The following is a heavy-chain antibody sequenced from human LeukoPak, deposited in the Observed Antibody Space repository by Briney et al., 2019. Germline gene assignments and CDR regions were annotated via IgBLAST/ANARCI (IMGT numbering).Heavy chain of an antibody. D-gene: IGHD3-22*01. CDR1: GYSISSSNW. CDR3: ARTYYYDSSGYYFPGAFDI. CDR2: IYYSGST. J-gene: IGHJ3*02. V-gene: IGHV4-28*01. Sequence: PSETLSLTCAVSGYSISSSNWWGWIRQPPGQGLEWIGYIYYSGSTYYNPSLKSRVTMLVDTSKNQFSLKLSSATAVDTAVYYCARTYYYDSSGYYFPGAFDIWGQGTMVTVSS.